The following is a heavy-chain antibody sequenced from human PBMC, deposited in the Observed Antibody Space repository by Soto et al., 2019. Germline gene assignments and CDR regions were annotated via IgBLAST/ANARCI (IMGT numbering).Heavy chain of an antibody. CDR3: ARAPRYYYDGMDV. CDR1: GCTFTSYY. V-gene: IGHV1-46*01. CDR2: INPSGGDT. Sequence: ASVKVSCKPSGCTFTSYYIHWVRQAPGQGLEWMGTINPSGGDTTYAQKFQGRVTMTRDTSTSIAYMELSSLRSEDTAVYYCARAPRYYYDGMDVWGQGNTVTVSS. J-gene: IGHJ6*02.